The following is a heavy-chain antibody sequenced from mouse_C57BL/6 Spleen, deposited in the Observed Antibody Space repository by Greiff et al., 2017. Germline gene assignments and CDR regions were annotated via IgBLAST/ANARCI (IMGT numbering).Heavy chain of an antibody. D-gene: IGHD2-5*01. CDR2: INPNNGGT. CDR3: AYPGYSNYAWFAY. V-gene: IGHV1-22*01. J-gene: IGHJ3*01. CDR1: GYTFTDYN. Sequence: VQLQQSGPELVKPGASVKMSCKASGYTFTDYNMHWVKQSHGKSLEWIGYINPNNGGTSYNQKFKGKATLTVNKSSSTAYMELRSLTSEDSAVYYCAYPGYSNYAWFAYWGQGTLVTVSA.